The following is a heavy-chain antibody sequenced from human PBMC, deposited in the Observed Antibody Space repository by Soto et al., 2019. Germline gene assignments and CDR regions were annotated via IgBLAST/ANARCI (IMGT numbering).Heavy chain of an antibody. D-gene: IGHD2-15*01. Sequence: GGSLRLSCAASGFTFSSYGMHWVRQAPGKGLEWVAVISYDGSNKYYADSVKGRFTIPRDNSKNTLYLQMNSLRAEDTAVYYCAKDQVVVVVAATNYYYYYMDVWGKGTTVTVSS. CDR2: ISYDGSNK. V-gene: IGHV3-30*18. J-gene: IGHJ6*03. CDR3: AKDQVVVVVAATNYYYYYMDV. CDR1: GFTFSSYG.